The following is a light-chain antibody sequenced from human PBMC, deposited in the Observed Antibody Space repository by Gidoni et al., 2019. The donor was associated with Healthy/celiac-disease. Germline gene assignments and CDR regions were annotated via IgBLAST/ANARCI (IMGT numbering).Light chain of an antibody. CDR2: AAS. CDR3: QQSYSTPRCS. Sequence: IQMTQSPSSLSASLGDRVTLTCRASQSISSYLNWYQQKPGKAPKLLIYAASSLQSGVPSRFSGSGSGTDFTLTISSLQPEDFATYYCQQSYSTPRCSFGQGTKLEIK. V-gene: IGKV1-39*01. J-gene: IGKJ2*04. CDR1: QSISSY.